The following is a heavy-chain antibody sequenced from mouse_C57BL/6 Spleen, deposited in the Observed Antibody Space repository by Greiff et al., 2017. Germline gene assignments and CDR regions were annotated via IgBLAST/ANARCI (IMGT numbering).Heavy chain of an antibody. Sequence: VQLQQPGAELVMPGASVKLSCKASGYTFTSYWMHWVKQRPGQGLEWIGEIDPSDSYTNYNQKFKGKSTLTVDKSSSTAYMQLSSLTSEDSAVYYCARVRLRQRYYFDYWGQGTTLTVSS. CDR1: GYTFTSYW. V-gene: IGHV1-69*01. CDR3: ARVRLRQRYYFDY. D-gene: IGHD2-4*01. J-gene: IGHJ2*01. CDR2: IDPSDSYT.